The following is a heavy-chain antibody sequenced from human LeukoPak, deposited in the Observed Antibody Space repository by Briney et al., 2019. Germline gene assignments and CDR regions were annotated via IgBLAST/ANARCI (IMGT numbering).Heavy chain of an antibody. CDR1: GGTFSSYA. D-gene: IGHD2-2*01. V-gene: IGHV1-69*04. Sequence: GSSVKVSCKASGGTFSSYAISWVRQAPGQGLEWMGRIIPTFGIANYAQKFQGRVTITADKSTGTAYMELSSLRSEDTAVYYCARERGIVVVPAATPNWFDPWGQGTLVTVSS. CDR3: ARERGIVVVPAATPNWFDP. J-gene: IGHJ5*02. CDR2: IIPTFGIA.